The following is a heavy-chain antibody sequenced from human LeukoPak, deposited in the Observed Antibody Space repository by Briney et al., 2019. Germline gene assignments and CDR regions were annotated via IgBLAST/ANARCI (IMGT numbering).Heavy chain of an antibody. CDR1: GFTFSSYW. CDR2: IKQDGSEK. Sequence: GSLRLSCAASGFTFSSYWMSWVRQAPGKGLEWVANIKQDGSEKYYVDSVKGRFTISRDNAKNSLYLQMNSLRAEDTAVYYCARGRSGYDPTLYYYYYMDVWGKGTTVTVSS. CDR3: ARGRSGYDPTLYYYYYMDV. V-gene: IGHV3-7*01. D-gene: IGHD5-12*01. J-gene: IGHJ6*03.